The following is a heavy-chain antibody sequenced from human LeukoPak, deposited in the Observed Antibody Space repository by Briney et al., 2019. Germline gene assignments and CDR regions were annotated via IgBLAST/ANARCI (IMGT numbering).Heavy chain of an antibody. CDR2: IYYSGST. CDR1: GGSISSYY. J-gene: IGHJ4*02. CDR3: ARAPIVPAALDY. V-gene: IGHV4-59*12. Sequence: SETLSLTCTVSGGSISSYYWSWIRQPPGKGLEWIGYIYYSGSTNYNPSLKSRVTISEDKSKNQFSLKLSSVTAADTAVYYCARAPIVPAALDYWGQGTLVTVSS. D-gene: IGHD2-2*01.